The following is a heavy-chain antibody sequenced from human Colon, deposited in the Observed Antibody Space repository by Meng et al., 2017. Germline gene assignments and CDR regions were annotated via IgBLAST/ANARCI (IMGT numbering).Heavy chain of an antibody. CDR3: ATKERREGANWDN. CDR2: IFHSRDT. J-gene: IGHJ4*02. V-gene: IGHV4-30-4*01. D-gene: IGHD5-24*01. CDR1: GSSIDRCDFY. Sequence: QVRLQESGPGLVKPSQSLSLTCTVSGSSIDRCDFYWVWSRQSPGKGLEWIGYIFHSRDTYYNPSLKSRITISMDMSQNQFSLKVKSVTAAATATYHCATKERREGANWDNWGQGILVTVSS.